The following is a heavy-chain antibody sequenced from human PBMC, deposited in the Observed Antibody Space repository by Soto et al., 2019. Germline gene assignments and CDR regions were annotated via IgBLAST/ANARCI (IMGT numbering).Heavy chain of an antibody. D-gene: IGHD2-15*01. J-gene: IGHJ1*01. CDR2: IYWDDDK. V-gene: IGHV2-5*02. CDR1: GFSLSTSGEG. CDR3: GHRSGIAGPTAATTFQK. Sequence: SGPTLVNPTQTLTLTCTFSGFSLSTSGEGVGWIRQPPGKALQWLALIYWDDDKRYSPSLKSRLTITKDTSTTQVVLTMTNMDPGATATYHFGHRSGIAGPTAATTFQKWGKGTLVAV.